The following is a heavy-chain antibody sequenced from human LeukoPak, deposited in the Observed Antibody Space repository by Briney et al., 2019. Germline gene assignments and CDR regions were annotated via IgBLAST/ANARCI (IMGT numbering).Heavy chain of an antibody. V-gene: IGHV3-30*03. CDR2: ISYDGSNK. CDR3: AILSRSGTD. CDR1: GFTFSSYG. J-gene: IGHJ4*02. Sequence: GRSLRLSCAASGFTFSSYGMHWVRQAPGKGLEWVAVISYDGSNKYYADSAKGRFTISRDNSKNTLYLQMNSLRAEDTAVYYCAILSRSGTDWGQGTLVTVSS. D-gene: IGHD3-16*01.